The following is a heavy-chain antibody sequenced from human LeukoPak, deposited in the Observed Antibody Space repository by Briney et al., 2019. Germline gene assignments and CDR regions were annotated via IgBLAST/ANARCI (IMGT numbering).Heavy chain of an antibody. CDR2: IEQDGGEE. CDR1: GFTFSSYW. Sequence: GGSLRLSCAASGFTFSSYWMSWVRQAPGKGLEWVANIEQDGGEEYYVNSVKGRFTISRDNAKNSLYLQMNSLRAEDTAVYYCARGSHDYSNDYYFDYWGQGTLVTVSS. CDR3: ARGSHDYSNDYYFDY. J-gene: IGHJ4*02. V-gene: IGHV3-7*01. D-gene: IGHD4-11*01.